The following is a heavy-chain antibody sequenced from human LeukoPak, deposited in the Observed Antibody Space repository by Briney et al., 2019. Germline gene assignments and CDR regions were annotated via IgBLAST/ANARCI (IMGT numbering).Heavy chain of an antibody. Sequence: GGSLRLSCAASGFTFSSYWMSWVRQAPGKGLEWVANIKQDGSGKYYVDSVKGRFTISRDNAKNSLYLQMNSLRAEDTAVYYCARGPLSSGYPQYYYYYMDVWGKGTTVTVSS. CDR2: IKQDGSGK. J-gene: IGHJ6*03. D-gene: IGHD3-22*01. V-gene: IGHV3-7*01. CDR1: GFTFSSYW. CDR3: ARGPLSSGYPQYYYYYMDV.